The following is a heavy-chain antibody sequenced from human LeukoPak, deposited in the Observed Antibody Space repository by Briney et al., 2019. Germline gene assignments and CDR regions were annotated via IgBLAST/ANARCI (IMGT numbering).Heavy chain of an antibody. CDR1: GGSISSSSYY. CDR2: IYTSGST. D-gene: IGHD3-10*01. CDR3: ARDNGSGSYYRAGGYYYYGMDV. V-gene: IGHV4-61*02. J-gene: IGHJ6*04. Sequence: SQTLSLTCTVSGGSISSSSYYWSWIRQPAGKGLEWIGRIYTSGSTNYNPSLKSRVTISVDTSKNQFSLKLSSVTAADTAVYYCARDNGSGSYYRAGGYYYYGMDVWGKGTTVTVSS.